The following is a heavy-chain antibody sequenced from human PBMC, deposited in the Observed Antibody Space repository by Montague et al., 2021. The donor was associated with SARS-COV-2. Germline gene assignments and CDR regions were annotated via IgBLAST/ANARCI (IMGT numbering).Heavy chain of an antibody. D-gene: IGHD2-2*02. V-gene: IGHV4-34*01. Sequence: SETLSLTCAVYGGSFSDYKWTWIRQSPGKGLEWIGQINHSGSTSYNPSLKSRVTISVDTSKNQFSLKLSSVTAADTAVYYCASLTLGYCSSTSCYSDWFDPWGQGTLVTVSS. CDR3: ASLTLGYCSSTSCYSDWFDP. CDR1: GGSFSDYK. CDR2: INHSGST. J-gene: IGHJ5*02.